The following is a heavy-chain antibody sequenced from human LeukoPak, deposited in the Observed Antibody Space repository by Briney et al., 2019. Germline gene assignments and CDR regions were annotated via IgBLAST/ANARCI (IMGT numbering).Heavy chain of an antibody. D-gene: IGHD2-2*01. CDR3: ARSLVSTEPEGL. CDR2: INAGSGNT. J-gene: IGHJ4*02. CDR1: GYTFTNYA. Sequence: ASVKVSCKASGYTFTNYAVHWVRQAPGQGLEWMGWINAGSGNTKYSQKFQGRVTITRDTSASIAYMELSSLKSEDTAVYYCARSLVSTEPEGLWGQGSLVTVSS. V-gene: IGHV1-3*01.